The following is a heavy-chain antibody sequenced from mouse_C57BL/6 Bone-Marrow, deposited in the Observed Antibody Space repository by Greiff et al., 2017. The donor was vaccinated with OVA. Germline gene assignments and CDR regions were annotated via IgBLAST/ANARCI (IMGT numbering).Heavy chain of an antibody. CDR3: ARLDAMDY. J-gene: IGHJ4*01. Sequence: EVKVVESGGGLVQPGGSLKLSCAASGFTFSDFYMYWIRQTPEKRLEWVAYISNGGGSTYYPDTVKGRFTISRDNAKNTLYLQMSRLKSEDTAMYYCARLDAMDYWGQETSVTVSS. CDR2: ISNGGGST. V-gene: IGHV5-12*01. CDR1: GFTFSDFY.